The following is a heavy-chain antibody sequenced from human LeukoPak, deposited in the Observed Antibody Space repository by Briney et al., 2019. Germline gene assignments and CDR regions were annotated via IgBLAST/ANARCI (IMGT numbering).Heavy chain of an antibody. J-gene: IGHJ5*02. CDR3: ARDGRPYCSSTSCYTYWFDP. D-gene: IGHD2-2*02. CDR1: GFTFSSYA. CDR2: ISYIGGNT. Sequence: GGSLRLSCAASGFTFSSYAMFWVRQAPGKGLEWVSGISYIGGNTYYADSVKGRFTISRDNAKNSLYLQMNSLRAEDTAVYYCARDGRPYCSSTSCYTYWFDPWGQGTLVTVSS. V-gene: IGHV3-23*01.